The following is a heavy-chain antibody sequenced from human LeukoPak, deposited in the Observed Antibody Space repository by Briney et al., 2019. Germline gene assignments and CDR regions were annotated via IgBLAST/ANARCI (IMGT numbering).Heavy chain of an antibody. J-gene: IGHJ4*02. CDR2: ISSTSSYI. V-gene: IGHV3-21*04. Sequence: GGSLRLSCAASGFTVSNNYMMWVRQAPGKGLEWVSSISSTSSYIYYADSVKGRFTISRDNSQNTLYLQMNSLRAEDTAVYYCAKDPGEKVATIDYWGQGTLVTVSS. D-gene: IGHD5-24*01. CDR1: GFTVSNNY. CDR3: AKDPGEKVATIDY.